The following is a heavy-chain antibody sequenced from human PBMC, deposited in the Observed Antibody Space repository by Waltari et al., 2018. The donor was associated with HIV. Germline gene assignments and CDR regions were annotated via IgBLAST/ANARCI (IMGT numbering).Heavy chain of an antibody. CDR3: AKPSGGDMSYYGVDV. V-gene: IGHV3-30*02. J-gene: IGHJ6*02. CDR1: GFSWRAYG. CDR2: TWSDGSKK. Sequence: QMQLVESGGGVVQPGGPLRLSCAVSGFSWRAYGIHWVRQTPGKGLEWLSYTWSDGSKKYYAESMKGRSTISRDESQDTVYLQMNSLRTDDTGVYFCAKPSGGDMSYYGVDVWGRGTTVTVS. D-gene: IGHD3-16*01.